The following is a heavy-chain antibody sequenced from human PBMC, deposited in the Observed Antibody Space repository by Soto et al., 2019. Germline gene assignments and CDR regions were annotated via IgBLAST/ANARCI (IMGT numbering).Heavy chain of an antibody. V-gene: IGHV3-30-3*01. D-gene: IGHD6-25*01. Sequence: QVQLVESGGGVVQPEGSLRLSCAASGFSFSSYAMHWVRQAPGKGLEWVAAISYDGSNRYYADSVKGRCTISKDNSKNTLYLQVTGLRAEDTAVYYCAQRAALDYWGQGTLVTVSS. CDR2: ISYDGSNR. CDR3: AQRAALDY. CDR1: GFSFSSYA. J-gene: IGHJ4*02.